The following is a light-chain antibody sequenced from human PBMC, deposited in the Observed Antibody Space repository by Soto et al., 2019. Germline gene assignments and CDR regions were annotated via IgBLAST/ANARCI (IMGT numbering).Light chain of an antibody. V-gene: IGKV3-15*01. J-gene: IGKJ3*01. CDR1: QSVSTN. CDR2: GAS. Sequence: EIVMTQSPGTLSVSPGERATLSCRASQSVSTNLAWYQQTPGQGPRLLIYGASTRATGVPARFTGSGSGTDFTLTISSLQSEDFAVHYCQQYNNWPPFTFGPGTKVDIK. CDR3: QQYNNWPPFT.